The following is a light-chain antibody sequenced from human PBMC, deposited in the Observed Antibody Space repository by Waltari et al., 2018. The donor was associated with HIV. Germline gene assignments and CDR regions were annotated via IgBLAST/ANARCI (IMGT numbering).Light chain of an antibody. V-gene: IGKV1-5*03. J-gene: IGKJ2*01. Sequence: DIQMTQSPSTLSASVGDRVTITCRASQSISSWLAWCQQKPGKVPKLLIYKASSLQSGVPSRFSGSGSGTAFTLTIDSLQPDDFATYYCQQYSRYRYTFGQGTNLELK. CDR2: KAS. CDR1: QSISSW. CDR3: QQYSRYRYT.